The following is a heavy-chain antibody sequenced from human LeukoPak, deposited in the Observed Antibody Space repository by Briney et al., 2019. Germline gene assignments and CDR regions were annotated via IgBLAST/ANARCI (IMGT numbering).Heavy chain of an antibody. J-gene: IGHJ4*02. CDR1: GVSISSSSYY. CDR2: IYYSGST. D-gene: IGHD3-22*01. CDR3: ARVTTDYYDSSGNFDY. V-gene: IGHV4-39*07. Sequence: TSETLSLTCTVSGVSISSSSYYWGWIRQPPGKGLEWIGSIYYSGSTYYNPSLKSRVTISVDTSKNQFSLKLSSVTAADTAVYYCARVTTDYYDSSGNFDYWGQGTLVTVSS.